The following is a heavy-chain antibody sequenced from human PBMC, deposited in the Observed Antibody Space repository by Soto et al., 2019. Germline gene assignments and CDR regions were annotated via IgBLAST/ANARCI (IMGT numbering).Heavy chain of an antibody. D-gene: IGHD3-22*01. J-gene: IGHJ6*02. CDR2: ICYDGSNK. V-gene: IGHV3-33*01. Sequence: PGGSLSLYRPVSGVSISSYSLYREHQAPGKGLEWVAVICYDGSNKYYADSVKSRFTISRDNSKNTLYLQMNSLRAEDTAVYYCAREPESPYPHDSSGFNCYYYYGMDVRGQGTTVTVSS. CDR3: AREPESPYPHDSSGFNCYYYYGMDV. CDR1: GVSISSYS.